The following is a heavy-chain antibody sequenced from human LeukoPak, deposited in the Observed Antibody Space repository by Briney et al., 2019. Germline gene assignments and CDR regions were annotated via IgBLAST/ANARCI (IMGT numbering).Heavy chain of an antibody. CDR3: AELGITMIGGV. V-gene: IGHV3-48*04. J-gene: IGHJ6*04. CDR1: GFTFSSYS. CDR2: ISSSGSTI. Sequence: PGGSLRLSCAASGFTFSSYSMNWVRQAPGKGLEWVSCISSSGSTIYHADSVKGRFTISRDNAKNSLYLQMNSLRAEDTAVYYCAELGITMIGGVWGKGTTVTISS. D-gene: IGHD3-10*02.